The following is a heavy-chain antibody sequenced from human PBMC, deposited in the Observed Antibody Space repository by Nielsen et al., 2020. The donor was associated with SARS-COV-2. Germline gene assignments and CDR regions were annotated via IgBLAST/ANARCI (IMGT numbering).Heavy chain of an antibody. Sequence: SETLSLTCTVSGGSISSGGYYWGWIRQPPGKGLEWIGSIYYSGSTYYNPSLKSRVTISVDTSKNQFSLKLSSVTAADTAVYYCARAQTSRITIFGVVGAFDIWGQGTMVTVSS. CDR3: ARAQTSRITIFGVVGAFDI. CDR2: IYYSGST. J-gene: IGHJ3*02. D-gene: IGHD3-3*01. CDR1: GGSISSGGYY. V-gene: IGHV4-39*07.